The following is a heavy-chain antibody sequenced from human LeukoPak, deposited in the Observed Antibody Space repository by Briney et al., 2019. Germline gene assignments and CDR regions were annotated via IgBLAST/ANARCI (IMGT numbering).Heavy chain of an antibody. V-gene: IGHV3-23*01. D-gene: IGHD2-2*01. J-gene: IGHJ4*02. CDR1: GFTFSSYA. CDR3: AKNPYCSSTTCHFDY. Sequence: PGGSLRLSCAASGFTFSSYAMSWVRQAPGKGLEWVSAISGSGGSTYYADSVKGRFTISRDNSKNTLFLQMNSLRAEDTATYYCAKNPYCSSTTCHFDYWGQGTLVTVSS. CDR2: ISGSGGST.